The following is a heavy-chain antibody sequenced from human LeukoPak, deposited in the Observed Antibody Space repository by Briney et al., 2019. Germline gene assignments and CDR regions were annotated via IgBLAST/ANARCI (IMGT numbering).Heavy chain of an antibody. Sequence: ASVKASCKASGYTFTGYYMHWVRQAPGQGLEWMGRINPNSGDIKYAQKFQGRVTMTRDTSISTAYMELSRLTSDDTAVYYCAKRYCSSPNCYANFDYWGQGTLVTVSS. CDR3: AKRYCSSPNCYANFDY. V-gene: IGHV1-2*06. CDR1: GYTFTGYY. CDR2: INPNSGDI. D-gene: IGHD2-2*01. J-gene: IGHJ4*02.